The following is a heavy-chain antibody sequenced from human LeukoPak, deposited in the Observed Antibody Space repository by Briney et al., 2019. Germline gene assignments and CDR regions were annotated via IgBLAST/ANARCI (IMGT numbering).Heavy chain of an antibody. CDR3: ARGLLSA. CDR1: GGSFSGYY. J-gene: IGHJ5*02. CDR2: INHSGST. Sequence: SETLSLTCAAYGGSFSGYYWSWIRQPPGKGLEWIGEINHSGSTNYNPSLKSRVTISVDTSNNQFSLKLSSVTAADTAVYYCARGLLSAWGQGTLVTVSS. V-gene: IGHV4-34*01.